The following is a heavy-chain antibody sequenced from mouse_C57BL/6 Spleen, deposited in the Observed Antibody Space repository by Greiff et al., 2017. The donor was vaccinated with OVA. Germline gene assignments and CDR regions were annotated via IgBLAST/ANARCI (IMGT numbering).Heavy chain of an antibody. CDR3: ARTYGSSYVGYFDV. D-gene: IGHD1-1*01. CDR1: GFSLTSYA. V-gene: IGHV2-9-1*01. CDR2: IWTGGGT. J-gene: IGHJ1*03. Sequence: VMLVESGPGLVAPSQSLSITCTVSGFSLTSYAISWVRQPPGKGLEWLGVIWTGGGTNYNSALKSRLSISKDNSKSQVFLKMNSLQTDDTARYYCARTYGSSYVGYFDVWGTGTTVTVSS.